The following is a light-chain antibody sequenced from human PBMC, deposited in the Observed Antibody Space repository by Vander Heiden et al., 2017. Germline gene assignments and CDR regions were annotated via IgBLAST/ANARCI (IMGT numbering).Light chain of an antibody. Sequence: DIQLTQSPSILSASVGDRVTLPCRASQTISHWLALYQVKPGKAPKLIIREASRLERGVPLWFSGGGSGTYFTLTISSLQPDDFATYYCQQYNSAWTFGQGT. CDR1: QTISHW. CDR3: QQYNSAWT. CDR2: EAS. V-gene: IGKV1-5*03. J-gene: IGKJ1*01.